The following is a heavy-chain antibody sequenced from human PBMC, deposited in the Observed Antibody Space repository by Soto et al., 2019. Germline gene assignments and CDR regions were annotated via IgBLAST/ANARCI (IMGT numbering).Heavy chain of an antibody. D-gene: IGHD3-10*01. CDR3: ARQGFGELHGLVDV. Sequence: QVQLQESGPGLVKPSETLSLTCTISGGPMNNYYCSWFRQPRGQGLEWIGYMGYNGFTRNNPSLRSRGAISPDTAKTQFSLNLSSVTAADTALYYCARQGFGELHGLVDVWGQGITVTVSS. J-gene: IGHJ6*02. CDR1: GGPMNNYY. V-gene: IGHV4-59*08. CDR2: MGYNGFT.